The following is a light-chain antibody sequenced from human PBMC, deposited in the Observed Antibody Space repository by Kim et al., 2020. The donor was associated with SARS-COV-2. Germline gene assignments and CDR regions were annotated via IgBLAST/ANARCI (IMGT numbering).Light chain of an antibody. CDR2: QNY. V-gene: IGLV3-1*01. CDR3: QVWDFNRV. CDR1: NLGDKY. Sequence: SYELTQPPSVSVSPGQTATFTCPGDNLGDKYICWYQQKSGQSPVLVIYQNYKRPSGIPERFSGSNSGNTATLTISGTQAMDEADYYCQVWDFNRVFGSGT. J-gene: IGLJ6*01.